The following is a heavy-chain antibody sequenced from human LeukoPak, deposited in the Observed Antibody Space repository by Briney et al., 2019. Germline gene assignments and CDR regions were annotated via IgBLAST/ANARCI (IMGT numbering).Heavy chain of an antibody. J-gene: IGHJ6*04. CDR1: GYSISSGYY. CDR3: ARASGSYGSGSYYHYGMDA. V-gene: IGHV4-38-2*01. CDR2: IFHSGST. Sequence: PSETLSLTCAVSGYSISSGYYWGWIRQPPGKGQEWIGSIFHSGSTYYNPSLKSRVNMSVDTSKNQISLKLSSVTAADTAVYYCARASGSYGSGSYYHYGMDAWGKGTTVTVSS. D-gene: IGHD3-10*01.